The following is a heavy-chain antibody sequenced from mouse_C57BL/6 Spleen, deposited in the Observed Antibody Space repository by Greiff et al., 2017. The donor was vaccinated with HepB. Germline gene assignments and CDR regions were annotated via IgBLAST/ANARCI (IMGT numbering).Heavy chain of an antibody. CDR3: ARPYYYDYDGSYFDY. CDR1: GFTFSSYG. CDR2: ISSGGSYT. Sequence: EVQGVESGGDLVKPGGSLKLSCAASGFTFSSYGMSWVRQTPDKRLEWVATISSGGSYTYYPDSVKGRFTISRDNAKNTLYLQMSSLKSEDTAMYYCARPYYYDYDGSYFDYWGQGTTLTVSS. V-gene: IGHV5-6*01. J-gene: IGHJ2*01. D-gene: IGHD2-4*01.